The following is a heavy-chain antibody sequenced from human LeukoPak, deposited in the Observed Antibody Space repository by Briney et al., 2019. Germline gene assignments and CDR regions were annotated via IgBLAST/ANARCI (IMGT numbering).Heavy chain of an antibody. CDR3: TTGVGFGKYDY. CDR2: IKSKTDGGTT. D-gene: IGHD3-10*01. CDR1: GFTFSSYA. J-gene: IGHJ4*02. Sequence: PGGSLRLSCAASGFTFSSYAMSWVRQAPGKGLEWVGRIKSKTDGGTTDYAAPVKGRFTISRDDSKNTLYLQMNSLKTEDTAVYYCTTGVGFGKYDYWGQGTLVTVSS. V-gene: IGHV3-15*01.